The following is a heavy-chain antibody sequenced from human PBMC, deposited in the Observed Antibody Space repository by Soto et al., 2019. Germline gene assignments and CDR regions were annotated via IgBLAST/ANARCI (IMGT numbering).Heavy chain of an antibody. D-gene: IGHD3-3*01. J-gene: IGHJ6*02. V-gene: IGHV3-48*02. Sequence: GGSRRLSCAASGFTFSSYSMNWVRQAPGKGLEWVSYISSSSSTIYYADSVKGRFTISRDNAKNSLYLQMNSLRDEDTAVYYCARIDLEWVDYYGMDVWGQGTTVTVSS. CDR2: ISSSSSTI. CDR3: ARIDLEWVDYYGMDV. CDR1: GFTFSSYS.